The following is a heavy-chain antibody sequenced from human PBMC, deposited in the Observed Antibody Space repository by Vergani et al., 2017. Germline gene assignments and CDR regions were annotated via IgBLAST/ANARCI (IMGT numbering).Heavy chain of an antibody. CDR1: GGTFSSYT. D-gene: IGHD3-22*01. CDR3: ERGGRNYYDSSGF. Sequence: QVQLVQSGAEVKKPGSSVKVSCKASGGTFSSYTISWVRQAPGQGLEWMGRIIPILGIANYAQKFQGRVTITADKSTSTAYMELSSLRSEDTAVYYCERGGRNYYDSSGFWGQGTLVTVSS. CDR2: IIPILGIA. J-gene: IGHJ4*02. V-gene: IGHV1-69*02.